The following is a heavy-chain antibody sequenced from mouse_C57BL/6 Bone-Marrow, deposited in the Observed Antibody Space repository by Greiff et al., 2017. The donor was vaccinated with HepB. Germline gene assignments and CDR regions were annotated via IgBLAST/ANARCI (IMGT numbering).Heavy chain of an antibody. V-gene: IGHV1-39*01. CDR3: ARSFYYGSFYAMDY. D-gene: IGHD1-1*01. CDR1: GYSFTDYN. CDR2: INPNYGTT. J-gene: IGHJ4*01. Sequence: EVQLQQSGPELVKPGASVKISCKASGYSFTDYNMNWVKQSNGKSLEWIGVINPNYGTTSYNQKFKGKATLTVDQSSSTAYMQLNNLTSEDSAVYYCARSFYYGSFYAMDYWGQGTSVTVSS.